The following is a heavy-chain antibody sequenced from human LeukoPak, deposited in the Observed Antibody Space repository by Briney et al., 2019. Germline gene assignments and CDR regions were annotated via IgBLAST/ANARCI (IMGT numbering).Heavy chain of an antibody. CDR1: GYTFTNHA. CDR2: INTNTGNP. D-gene: IGHD3-10*01. V-gene: IGHV7-4-1*02. Sequence: ASVKVSCKASGYTFTNHAINWVRQAPGQGLEYMGWINTNTGNPTYAQGFTGRFVFSLDTSVSTAYLQISSLKAEDTAVYYCARVSTMVTADYWGQGTLVTVSS. CDR3: ARVSTMVTADY. J-gene: IGHJ4*02.